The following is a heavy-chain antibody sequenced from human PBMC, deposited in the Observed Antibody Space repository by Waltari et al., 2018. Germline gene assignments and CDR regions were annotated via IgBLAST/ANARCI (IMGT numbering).Heavy chain of an antibody. CDR3: AKDTGSGWEWYFDY. CDR1: GGSFSGYY. CDR2: INHSGST. D-gene: IGHD6-19*01. V-gene: IGHV4-34*01. Sequence: QVQLQQWGAGLLKPSETLSLTCAVYGGSFSGYYWSWIRQPPGKGLEWIGEINHSGSTNYNPSLKSRVTISVDTSKNQFSLKLSSVTAADTALYYCAKDTGSGWEWYFDYWGQGTLVTVSS. J-gene: IGHJ4*02.